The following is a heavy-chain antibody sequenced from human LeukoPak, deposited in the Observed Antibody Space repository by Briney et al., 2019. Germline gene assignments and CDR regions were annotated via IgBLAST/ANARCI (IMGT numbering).Heavy chain of an antibody. CDR3: ARARYRIFDY. D-gene: IGHD4-11*01. CDR2: VYYSGST. V-gene: IGHV4-39*07. J-gene: IGHJ4*02. Sequence: TSETLSLTCTVSGGSITSSSYYWGWIRQPPGKGLEWIGSVYYSGSTYYNPSLKSRVTISVDTSKNQFSLKLSSVTAADTAVYYCARARYRIFDYWGQGTLVTVSS. CDR1: GGSITSSSYY.